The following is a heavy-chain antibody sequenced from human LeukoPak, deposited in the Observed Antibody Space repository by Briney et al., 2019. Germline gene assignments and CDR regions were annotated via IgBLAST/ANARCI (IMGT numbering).Heavy chain of an antibody. D-gene: IGHD3-10*01. V-gene: IGHV1-46*01. CDR2: INPSGGST. J-gene: IGHJ3*02. CDR3: ARQHLTGGSGSYINDAFDI. CDR1: GYTFTSYY. Sequence: GASVKVSCKASGYTFTSYYMHWVRQAPGQGLEWMGIINPSGGSTSYAQKFQGRVTMTRDMSTSTVYMELSSLRSEDTAVYYCARQHLTGGSGSYINDAFDIWGQGTMVTVSS.